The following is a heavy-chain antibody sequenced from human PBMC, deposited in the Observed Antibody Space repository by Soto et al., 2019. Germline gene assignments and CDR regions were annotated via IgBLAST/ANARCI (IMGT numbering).Heavy chain of an antibody. CDR1: SGSISSTAYY. Sequence: SETLSLTCAVSSGSISSTAYYWDWVRQPPGKGLEWIGSICYSGTTYYNPSLKSRAAISLDTSKNQFSLKLTSVTAADTAVYYYARRGSDIKAVNNMGSLDYWGQGTLVTVSS. V-gene: IGHV4-39*01. D-gene: IGHD1-26*01. CDR2: ICYSGTT. J-gene: IGHJ4*02. CDR3: ARRGSDIKAVNNMGSLDY.